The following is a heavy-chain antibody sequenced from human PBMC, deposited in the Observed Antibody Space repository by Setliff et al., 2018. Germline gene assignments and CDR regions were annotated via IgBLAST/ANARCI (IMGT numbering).Heavy chain of an antibody. V-gene: IGHV1-8*02. J-gene: IGHJ6*02. Sequence: SVKVSCKASGYTFTSYDINWVRQATGQGLEWMGWMNPNSGNTGYAQKFQGRVTMTRNTSISTAYMELSSLRSEDTAVYYCATYCSGGSCYSFLYNYYYYGMDVWGQGTTVTVSS. CDR2: MNPNSGNT. D-gene: IGHD2-15*01. CDR1: GYTFTSYD. CDR3: ATYCSGGSCYSFLYNYYYYGMDV.